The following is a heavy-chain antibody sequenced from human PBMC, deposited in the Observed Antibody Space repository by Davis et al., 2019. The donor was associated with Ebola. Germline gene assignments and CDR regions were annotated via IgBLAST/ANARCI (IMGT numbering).Heavy chain of an antibody. V-gene: IGHV1-46*01. Sequence: ASVKVSCKASGYTFTEYLMHWVRQAPGQGLEWMGLINPSIGNTSLAQKFQGRLTLTRDTSTNTVHMDLSSLKSDDTAIYYCASGEFVDFWGQGTLLTVSS. J-gene: IGHJ4*02. CDR1: GYTFTEYL. D-gene: IGHD7-27*01. CDR3: ASGEFVDF. CDR2: INPSIGNT.